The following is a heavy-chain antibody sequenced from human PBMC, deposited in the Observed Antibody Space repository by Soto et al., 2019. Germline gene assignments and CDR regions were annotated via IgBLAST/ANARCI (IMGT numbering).Heavy chain of an antibody. CDR2: MNPNSGNT. Sequence: QVQLVQSGAEVKKPGASVKVSCKASGYTFTSYDINWVRQATGQGLEWMGWMNPNSGNTGYAQKFQGRVIMNRNTCISTAYMELSSLRSEDTAVYYCAREGYCSGGSCYRYGMDVWGQGTTVTVSS. J-gene: IGHJ6*02. CDR1: GYTFTSYD. D-gene: IGHD2-15*01. CDR3: AREGYCSGGSCYRYGMDV. V-gene: IGHV1-8*01.